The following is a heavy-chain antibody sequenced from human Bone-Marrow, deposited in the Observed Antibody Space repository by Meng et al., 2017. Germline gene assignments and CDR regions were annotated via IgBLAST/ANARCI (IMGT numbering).Heavy chain of an antibody. CDR1: GFTFGDYA. D-gene: IGHD6-19*01. Sequence: GESLKISCTVSGFTFGDYAMTWVRQAPGKGLEGVGFIRSKAYGGTTEYAASVKGRFTISRDDSKSIAYLQMNSLKTEDTAVYYCTRRNGWAVDYWGQGTLVTVSS. CDR3: TRRNGWAVDY. V-gene: IGHV3-49*04. CDR2: IRSKAYGGTT. J-gene: IGHJ4*02.